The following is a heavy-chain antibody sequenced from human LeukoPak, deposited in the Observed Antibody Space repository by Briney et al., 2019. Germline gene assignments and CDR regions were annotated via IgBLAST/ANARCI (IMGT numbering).Heavy chain of an antibody. CDR1: GYSFTTYW. J-gene: IGHJ4*02. V-gene: IGHV5-51*01. CDR2: IYPDDSDT. Sequence: GESLKISCKGSGYSFTTYWTGWVRQLPGKGLEWMGIIYPDDSDTRYSPSFQGQVTISADKSISTAYLQWSSLKASDTAIYYCARHSATAPFRHNDYWGQGTLVTLSS. D-gene: IGHD2-21*02. CDR3: ARHSATAPFRHNDY.